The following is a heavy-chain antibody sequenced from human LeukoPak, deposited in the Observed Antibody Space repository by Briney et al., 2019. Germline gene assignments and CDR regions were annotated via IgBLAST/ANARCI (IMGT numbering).Heavy chain of an antibody. CDR2: IYHSGST. CDR1: GGSISSGGYS. D-gene: IGHD3-10*01. J-gene: IGHJ2*01. CDR3: GRGRGLEGWNFDL. V-gene: IGHV4-30-2*01. Sequence: SETLSLSCAGAGGSISSGGYSWSWIRQPPGKGLEWIGYIYHSGSTYYNPSLKSRVTISVDRSKNQFSLKLSSVTAADTAVYYCGRGRGLEGWNFDLWGRGTLVTVSS.